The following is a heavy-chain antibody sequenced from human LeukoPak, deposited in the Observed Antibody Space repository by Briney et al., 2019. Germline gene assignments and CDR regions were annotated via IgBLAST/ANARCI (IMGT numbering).Heavy chain of an antibody. Sequence: PGGSLRLSCAASGFTFSSSAMSWGRQAPGKGLEWVALISGSGSRGSGITGGNTYYADSVKGRFSISRDDSQNTVYLQMNSLRVEDTATYFCAKGRCGDSSCWNFDAWAKGTRVTVSP. CDR2: ISGSGSRGSGITGGNT. CDR1: GFTFSSSA. D-gene: IGHD6-13*01. CDR3: AKGRCGDSSCWNFDA. J-gene: IGHJ4*02. V-gene: IGHV3-23*01.